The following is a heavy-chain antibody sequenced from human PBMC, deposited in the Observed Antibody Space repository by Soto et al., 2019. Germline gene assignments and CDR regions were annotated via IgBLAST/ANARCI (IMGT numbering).Heavy chain of an antibody. CDR1: GFTFSSYS. V-gene: IGHV3-21*01. D-gene: IGHD2-15*01. CDR3: ARVIGGTHSYYYYGMDV. CDR2: ISSSSSYI. Sequence: GGSLRLSCAASGFTFSSYSMNWVRQAPGKGLEWVSSISSSSSYIYYADSVKGRFTISRDNAKNSLYLQMNSLRAEDTAVYYCARVIGGTHSYYYYGMDVWGQGTTVTVSS. J-gene: IGHJ6*02.